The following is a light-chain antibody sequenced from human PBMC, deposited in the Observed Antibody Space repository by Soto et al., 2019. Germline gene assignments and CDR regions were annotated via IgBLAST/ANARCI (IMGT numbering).Light chain of an antibody. CDR2: DVS. CDR1: SSDVGGYNY. V-gene: IGLV2-14*01. Sequence: QSVLTQPASVSGSPGQSITLSCTGTSSDVGGYNYVSWYQQHPGKAPKLMIYDVSNRPSGVSNRFSGSKSGNTASLTISGLQAEDEADSYCSSYTSTSTLVYVFGTGTKVTVL. CDR3: SSYTSTSTLVYV. J-gene: IGLJ1*01.